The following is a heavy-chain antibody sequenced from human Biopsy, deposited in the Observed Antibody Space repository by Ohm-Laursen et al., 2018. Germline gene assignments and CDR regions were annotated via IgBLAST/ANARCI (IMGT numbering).Heavy chain of an antibody. CDR2: FYYSGST. CDR3: GRREVVITHDAFDT. J-gene: IGHJ3*02. V-gene: IGHV4-59*08. Sequence: SETLSLTCNVSGDSISIYYWSWIRQPPGKGLEWIGNFYYSGSTNYNPSLKSRITMSLDRSKSKVSLRMNSVTAADTAVYYCGRREVVITHDAFDTWGQGTMVTVSS. CDR1: GDSISIYY. D-gene: IGHD3-22*01.